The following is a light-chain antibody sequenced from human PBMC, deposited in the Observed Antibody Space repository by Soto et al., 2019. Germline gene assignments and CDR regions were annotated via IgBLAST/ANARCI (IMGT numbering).Light chain of an antibody. V-gene: IGKV3-11*01. J-gene: IGKJ5*01. CDR3: QQRSNWIT. CDR2: DAS. CDR1: QSVSSY. Sequence: EIVFTQSPGTLSLSPGERATLSCRASQSVSSYLAWYQQKPGQAPRLLIYDASNRATGIPARFSGSGSGTDFTLTISSLEPEDFAVYHCQQRSNWITFGQGTRLEI.